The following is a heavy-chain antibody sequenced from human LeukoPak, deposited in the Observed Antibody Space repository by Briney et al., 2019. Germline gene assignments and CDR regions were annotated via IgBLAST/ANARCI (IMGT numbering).Heavy chain of an antibody. CDR2: ISSNGGST. V-gene: IGHV3-64*04. D-gene: IGHD6-19*01. Sequence: GGSLRLSCSASGFTFSSYAMHWVRQAPGKGLEYVSAISSNGGSTYYADSVKGRFTISRDNSKNTLYLQMNSLRAEDTAVYYCASSGWTNDFDSWGQGTLVTVSS. CDR3: ASSGWTNDFDS. J-gene: IGHJ4*02. CDR1: GFTFSSYA.